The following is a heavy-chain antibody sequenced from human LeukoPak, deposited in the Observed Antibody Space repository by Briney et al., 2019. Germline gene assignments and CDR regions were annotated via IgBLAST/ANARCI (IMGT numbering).Heavy chain of an antibody. CDR2: IYYTGST. CDR3: ASGPTGDEAFDI. CDR1: GDSISSYY. D-gene: IGHD4-17*01. V-gene: IGHV4-59*01. J-gene: IGHJ3*02. Sequence: SETLSLTCTVSGDSISSYYWTWIRQPPGKGLEYIGYIYYTGSTNYNLSLKSRVTISVDMSKNQFSLKLTSVTAADTAVYYCASGPTGDEAFDIWGQGTMVTVSS.